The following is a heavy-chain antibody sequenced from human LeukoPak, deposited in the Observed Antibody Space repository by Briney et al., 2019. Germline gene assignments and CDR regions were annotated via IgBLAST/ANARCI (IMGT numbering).Heavy chain of an antibody. J-gene: IGHJ3*02. Sequence: SETLSLTCTVSGGSISSYYWSWIRQPPGKGLVWIGYIYYSGSTNYNPSLKSRVTISVDTSKNQFSLKLSSVTAADTAVYYCARGEQLWVLGAFDIWGQGTMVTVSS. CDR3: ARGEQLWVLGAFDI. CDR2: IYYSGST. D-gene: IGHD5-18*01. CDR1: GGSISSYY. V-gene: IGHV4-59*01.